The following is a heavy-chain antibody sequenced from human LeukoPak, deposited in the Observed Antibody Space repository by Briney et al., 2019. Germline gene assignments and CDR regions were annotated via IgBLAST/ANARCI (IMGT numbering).Heavy chain of an antibody. Sequence: GGSLRLSCVASGFTYSSYTVNWVRQTPGKGLEWVSSISGSSYYIYYADSVRGRFTISRDNSKNTLYLQMNSLRAEDTARYYCAKVVYDFWSAIDYWGQGTLVTVSS. CDR2: ISGSSYYI. V-gene: IGHV3-21*04. J-gene: IGHJ4*02. D-gene: IGHD3-3*01. CDR3: AKVVYDFWSAIDY. CDR1: GFTYSSYT.